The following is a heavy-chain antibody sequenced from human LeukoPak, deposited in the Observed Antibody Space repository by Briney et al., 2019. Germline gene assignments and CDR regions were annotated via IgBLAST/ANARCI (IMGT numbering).Heavy chain of an antibody. CDR1: GGSFSGDY. CDR3: ARVRGYSGYDYSVY. Sequence: SETLSLTCAVYGGSFSGDYWSWVRQPPGKGLEWIGEINHSGSTNYTPSLKRRVTISVDTSKNQFSLKLSSVTAADTAVYYCARVRGYSGYDYSVYWGEGTLVAASS. D-gene: IGHD5-12*01. V-gene: IGHV4-34*01. CDR2: INHSGST. J-gene: IGHJ4*02.